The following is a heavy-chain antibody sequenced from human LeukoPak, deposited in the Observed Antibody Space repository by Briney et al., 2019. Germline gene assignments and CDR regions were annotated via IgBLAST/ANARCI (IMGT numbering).Heavy chain of an antibody. D-gene: IGHD3-22*01. J-gene: IGHJ4*02. CDR3: ARDFSDDSSGYYGELDY. Sequence: GGSLRLSCAASGLSFSSYGMHWVRQAPGKGLEWVAFIQYDGSNKFYADSVKGRFTISRDNAKNSLYLQMNSLRAEDTAVYYCARDFSDDSSGYYGELDYWGQGTLVTVSS. V-gene: IGHV3-30*12. CDR2: IQYDGSNK. CDR1: GLSFSSYG.